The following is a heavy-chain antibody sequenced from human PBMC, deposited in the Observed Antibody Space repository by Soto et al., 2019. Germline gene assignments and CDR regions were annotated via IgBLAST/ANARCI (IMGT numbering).Heavy chain of an antibody. CDR3: VQSRCGGDCLKSYSSHSYYGLDV. CDR2: IYWDDDK. Sequence: QITLKESGPTLVKPTQTLTLTCTFSGFSLSTTGVGVGWIRQPPGKALEWLALIYWDDDKRYNPSLKSRLTITKDTSKHQVVLTMTHMDPVDTATYYCVQSRCGGDCLKSYSSHSYYGLDVWGQGTTVTVSS. J-gene: IGHJ6*02. V-gene: IGHV2-5*02. D-gene: IGHD2-21*01. CDR1: GFSLSTTGVG.